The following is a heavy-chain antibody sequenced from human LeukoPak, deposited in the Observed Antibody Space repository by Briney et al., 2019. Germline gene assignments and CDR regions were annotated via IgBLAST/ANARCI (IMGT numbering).Heavy chain of an antibody. CDR3: ARSVGYYYYMDV. CDR2: IYHSGST. J-gene: IGHJ6*03. CDR1: GYSISSGYY. Sequence: SETLSLTCTVSGYSISSGYYWGWIRQPPGKGLEWIGSIYHSGSTYYNPSLKSRVTISVDTSKNQFSLKLSSVTAAGTAVYYCARSVGYYYYMDVWGKGTTVTVSS. V-gene: IGHV4-38-2*02. D-gene: IGHD2-15*01.